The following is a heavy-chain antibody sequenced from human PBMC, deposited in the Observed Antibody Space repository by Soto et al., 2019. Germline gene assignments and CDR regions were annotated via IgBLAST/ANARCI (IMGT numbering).Heavy chain of an antibody. CDR2: ISYDGSNK. Sequence: QVQLVESGGGVVQPGRSLRLSCAASGFTFSSYAMHWVRQAPGKGLEWVAVISYDGSNKYYADSVKGRFTISRDNSKNTLYLQMNSLRAEDTAAYYCARDYYYDSSGYYHLGYWGQGTLVTVSS. D-gene: IGHD3-22*01. CDR3: ARDYYYDSSGYYHLGY. CDR1: GFTFSSYA. V-gene: IGHV3-30-3*01. J-gene: IGHJ4*02.